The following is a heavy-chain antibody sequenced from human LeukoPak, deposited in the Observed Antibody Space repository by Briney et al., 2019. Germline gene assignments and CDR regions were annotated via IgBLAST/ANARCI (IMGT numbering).Heavy chain of an antibody. CDR3: ARHWRYSSGWYKGRMDV. J-gene: IGHJ6*02. V-gene: IGHV4-59*01. D-gene: IGHD6-19*01. CDR2: IYYSGST. CDR1: GGSISSYY. Sequence: SETLSLTCTVSGGSISSYYWSWIRQPPGKGLEWIGYIYYSGSTNYNPSLKSRVTISVDTSKNQFSLKLSSVTAADTAVYYCARHWRYSSGWYKGRMDVWGQGTTVTVSS.